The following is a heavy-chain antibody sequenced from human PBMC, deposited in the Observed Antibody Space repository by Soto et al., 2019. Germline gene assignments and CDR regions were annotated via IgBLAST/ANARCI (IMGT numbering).Heavy chain of an antibody. J-gene: IGHJ6*02. D-gene: IGHD4-17*01. V-gene: IGHV1-69*12. Sequence: QVQLVQSGAEVKKPGSSVKVSCKASGGTFSSYAISWVRQAPGQGLEWMGGIIPIFGTANYAQKFQGRVTITADESTSPAYIELSILRSEDTAVYYCARPWTTVTSYYYYGIDVWGQGTTVTVSS. CDR2: IIPIFGTA. CDR3: ARPWTTVTSYYYYGIDV. CDR1: GGTFSSYA.